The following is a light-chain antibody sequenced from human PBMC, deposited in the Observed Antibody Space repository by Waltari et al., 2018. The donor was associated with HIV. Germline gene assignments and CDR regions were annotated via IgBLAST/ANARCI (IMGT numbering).Light chain of an antibody. V-gene: IGKV1-16*02. CDR3: QQSSTYPLT. CDR1: QCIANY. Sequence: TQSTWALSSSVGDRVTIACRARQCIANYLAWFQKKPGKAPKSLIYAAYTLESGVSSNFSGSGSGTDLTHTIRSLQPDDFARYHCQQSSTYPLTFGGGNTVE. CDR2: AAY. J-gene: IGKJ4*01.